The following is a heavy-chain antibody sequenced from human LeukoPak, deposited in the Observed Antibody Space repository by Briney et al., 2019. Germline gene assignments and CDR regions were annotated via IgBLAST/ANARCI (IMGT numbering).Heavy chain of an antibody. V-gene: IGHV1-2*06. CDR1: GYTFTSYD. J-gene: IGHJ4*02. CDR3: ARDLRYSSGWPGCY. CDR2: INPNSGGT. D-gene: IGHD6-19*01. Sequence: ASVKVSCKASGYTFTSYDINWVRQATGQGLEWMGRINPNSGGTNYAQKFQGRVTMTRDTSISTAYMELSRLRSDDTAVYYCARDLRYSSGWPGCYWGEGTLVTVSS.